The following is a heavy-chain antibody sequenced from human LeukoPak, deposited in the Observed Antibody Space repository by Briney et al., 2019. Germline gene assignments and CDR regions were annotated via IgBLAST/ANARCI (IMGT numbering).Heavy chain of an antibody. D-gene: IGHD3-3*01. CDR2: FSGNGEWT. CDR1: GFTFSSYW. CDR3: AKDGFNYTSRDNDGFDT. Sequence: GGSLRLSCAASGFTFSSYWMHWVRQGPGKGLEWVSTFSGNGEWTHYTDSVKGRFTTSRDKTKNTLYLQMNSLIFEDTALYYCAKDGFNYTSRDNDGFDTWGQGTMVTVSS. V-gene: IGHV3-23*01. J-gene: IGHJ3*02.